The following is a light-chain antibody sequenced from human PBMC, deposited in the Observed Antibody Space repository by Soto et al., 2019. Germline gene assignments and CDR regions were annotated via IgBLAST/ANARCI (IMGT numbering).Light chain of an antibody. J-gene: IGLJ1*01. V-gene: IGLV2-11*01. CDR3: CSYAGTYTYV. CDR1: SSNVGRYKY. CDR2: DVT. Sequence: QSVLTQPRSVSGSPGQSVTISCTGTSSNVGRYKYVSWYQHHPGKAPKLMIYDVTMWPSGVPDRFSGSKSGNTASLTISGLQAEDEADYYCCSYAGTYTYVFGTGTKVTVL.